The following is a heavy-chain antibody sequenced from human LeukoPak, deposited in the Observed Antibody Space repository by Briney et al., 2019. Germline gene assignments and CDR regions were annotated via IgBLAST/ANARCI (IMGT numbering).Heavy chain of an antibody. CDR1: GFTFSSYS. D-gene: IGHD3-9*01. CDR3: AKFDLTNPEYYFDY. CDR2: ISSSSSYI. Sequence: PGGSLRLSCAASGFTFSSYSMNWVRQAPGKGLEWVSSISSSSSYIYYADSVKGRFTISRDNSKNTLYLQMNSLRAEDTAVYYCAKFDLTNPEYYFDYWGQGTLVTVSS. V-gene: IGHV3-21*04. J-gene: IGHJ4*02.